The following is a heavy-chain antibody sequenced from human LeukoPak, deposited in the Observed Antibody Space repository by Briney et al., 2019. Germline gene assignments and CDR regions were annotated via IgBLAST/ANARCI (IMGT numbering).Heavy chain of an antibody. Sequence: GGFLRLSCAVSGFSFSSYGMHWVRQAPGKGLEWVAFIRYDGSNEYYADSVKGRFTVSRDNSKNSLYLQMNSLRAEDTAVYYCAREGGLGGFVDYWGQGTLVTVSS. CDR3: AREGGLGGFVDY. V-gene: IGHV3-30*02. CDR2: IRYDGSNE. D-gene: IGHD3-16*01. CDR1: GFSFSSYG. J-gene: IGHJ4*02.